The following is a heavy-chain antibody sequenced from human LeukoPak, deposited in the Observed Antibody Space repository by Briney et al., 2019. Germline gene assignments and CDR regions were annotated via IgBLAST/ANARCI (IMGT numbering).Heavy chain of an antibody. V-gene: IGHV4-39*01. J-gene: IGHJ4*02. CDR1: GGSISSSSYY. CDR2: IYYSGST. D-gene: IGHD3-10*01. CDR3: ARQGRMVRGVIIGY. Sequence: SETLSLTCTVSGGSISSSSYYWGWIHQPPGKGLEWIGSIYYSGSTYYNPSLKSRVTISVDTSKNQFSLKLSSVTAADTAVYYCARQGRMVRGVIIGYWGQGTLVTVSS.